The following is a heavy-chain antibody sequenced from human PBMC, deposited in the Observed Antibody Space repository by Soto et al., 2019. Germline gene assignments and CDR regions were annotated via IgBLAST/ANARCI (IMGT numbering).Heavy chain of an antibody. Sequence: ASVKVSCKASGYTFTSYDINWVRQATGQGLEWMGWMNPNSGNTGYAQKFQGRVTMTRNTSISTAYMELSSLRSEDTAVYYCARKRFLLLLHRPTHDWFDLWGPGTLVTVAS. V-gene: IGHV1-8*01. CDR2: MNPNSGNT. J-gene: IGHJ5*02. CDR1: GYTFTSYD. CDR3: ARKRFLLLLHRPTHDWFDL. D-gene: IGHD3-3*01.